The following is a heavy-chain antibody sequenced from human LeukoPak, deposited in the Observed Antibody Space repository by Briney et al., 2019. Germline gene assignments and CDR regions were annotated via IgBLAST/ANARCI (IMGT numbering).Heavy chain of an antibody. CDR3: AHRGDFSDNSGYYHYAALAN. Sequence: SGPTLVKPTQTLTLTCTFSGFSLSTAGVGVSWIRQPPGKALVWLALIFWDGDRRYSTSLERRLTITKDTSKNQVVLTMTNMDPVDTGTYYCAHRGDFSDNSGYYHYAALANWGQGTLVTVSS. V-gene: IGHV2-5*02. CDR2: IFWDGDR. D-gene: IGHD3-22*01. J-gene: IGHJ4*02. CDR1: GFSLSTAGVG.